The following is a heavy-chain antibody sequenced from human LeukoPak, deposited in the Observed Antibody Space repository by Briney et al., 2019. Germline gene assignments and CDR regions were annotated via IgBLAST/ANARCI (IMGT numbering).Heavy chain of an antibody. CDR2: ISWNSVNI. Sequence: PGGSLRLSCAASGFTFDDYAMHWVRQAPGKGLEWVSGISWNSVNIGYADSVKGRFTISRDNAENSLYLQMNRLRAEDTAFYYCAKDRLGSESYEKYFHHWGQGTLVTVSS. V-gene: IGHV3-9*01. CDR3: AKDRLGSESYEKYFHH. CDR1: GFTFDDYA. J-gene: IGHJ1*01. D-gene: IGHD3-10*01.